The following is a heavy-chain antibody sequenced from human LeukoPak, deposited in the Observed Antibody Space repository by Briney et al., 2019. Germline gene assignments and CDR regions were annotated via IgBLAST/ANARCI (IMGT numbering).Heavy chain of an antibody. CDR2: ISYDGSNK. Sequence: PGGSLRLSCAASGFTFSSYAMHWVRQAPGKGLEWVAVISYDGSNKYYADSVKGRFTISRDNSKNTLYLQMNSLRAEDTAVYYCARDGDFSGPNPYFDYWGQGTLVTVSS. D-gene: IGHD3-3*01. CDR1: GFTFSSYA. V-gene: IGHV3-30-3*01. CDR3: ARDGDFSGPNPYFDY. J-gene: IGHJ4*02.